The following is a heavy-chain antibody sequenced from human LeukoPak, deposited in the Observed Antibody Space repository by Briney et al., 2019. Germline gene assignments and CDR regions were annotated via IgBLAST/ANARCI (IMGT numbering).Heavy chain of an antibody. V-gene: IGHV3-74*01. CDR2: INSDGSST. D-gene: IGHD3-9*01. Sequence: GGSLRLSCAASGFTFSSYWMHWVRQAPGKGLVWVSRINSDGSSTSYADSVKGRFTISRDNAKNTLYLQMNSLRAEDTAVYYCARGNYDNLTGSGNYYYGMDVWGKGTTVAVSS. J-gene: IGHJ6*04. CDR1: GFTFSSYW. CDR3: ARGNYDNLTGSGNYYYGMDV.